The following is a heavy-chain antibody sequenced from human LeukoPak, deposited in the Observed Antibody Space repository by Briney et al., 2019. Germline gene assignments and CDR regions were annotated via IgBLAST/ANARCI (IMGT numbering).Heavy chain of an antibody. D-gene: IGHD6-6*01. CDR2: IYYSGST. V-gene: IGHV4-59*01. J-gene: IGHJ4*02. CDR1: GDSISNYY. CDR3: ASANGIAAQPFDY. Sequence: SETLSLTCTVSGDSISNYYWSWIRQPPGKGLEWIGYIYYSGSTNYNPSLKSRVTISVDTSKNQFSLKLSSVTAADTAVYYCASANGIAAQPFDYWGQGTLVTVSS.